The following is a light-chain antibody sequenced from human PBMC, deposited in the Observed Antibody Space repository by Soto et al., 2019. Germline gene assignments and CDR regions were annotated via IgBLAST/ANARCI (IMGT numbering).Light chain of an antibody. CDR3: QQYSTYPYT. CDR1: QGISNY. J-gene: IGKJ2*01. V-gene: IGKV1-5*03. Sequence: IQMTQSPSTLSASVGDSVTITCRASQGISNYLAWYHQKPGKAPKLLIYRASTLESGVPSRFSGRGSATEFTLSISSLQPDDFATYYCQQYSTYPYTFGQGTKLEIK. CDR2: RAS.